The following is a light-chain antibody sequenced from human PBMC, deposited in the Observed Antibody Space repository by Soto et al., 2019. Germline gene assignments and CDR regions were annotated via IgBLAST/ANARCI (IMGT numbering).Light chain of an antibody. Sequence: SVVTQPPSASGTPGQMVTSSCSGNSSNIGSDYVYWYQQFPGTAPKLLIYRNNQRPSGVPDRFSGSKSGTSASLAISGLRSENEADYYCAAWDDSLSGYVFGTGTTVTV. V-gene: IGLV1-47*01. CDR2: RNN. CDR1: SSNIGSDY. CDR3: AAWDDSLSGYV. J-gene: IGLJ1*01.